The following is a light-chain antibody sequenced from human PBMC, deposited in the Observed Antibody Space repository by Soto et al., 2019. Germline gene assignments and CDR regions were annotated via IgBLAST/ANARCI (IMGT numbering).Light chain of an antibody. CDR3: QQYNSNPLT. V-gene: IGKV1-5*03. CDR2: KAS. J-gene: IGKJ4*01. CDR1: QSISSW. Sequence: DIPMTQSPSTLSASVGDRVTITCRASQSISSWLAWYQQRPGKAPKLLIYKASSLESGVPSRFSGSGSGTEFTLTISSLQPDDSATYHCQQYNSNPLTFGGGTKVEIK.